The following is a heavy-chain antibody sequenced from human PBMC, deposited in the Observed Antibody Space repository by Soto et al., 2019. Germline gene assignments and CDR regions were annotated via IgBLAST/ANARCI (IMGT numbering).Heavy chain of an antibody. CDR1: GFSLRDYA. CDR3: AKGRAITVYGVDILFDY. J-gene: IGHJ4*01. V-gene: IGHV3-23*01. Sequence: PXGCLLPPCQAPGFSLRDYAMTGVRQAPGKGLEWVSVISGSGDNTFYAASVKGRFAISRDNSKNVLYLQMKSLSADDSAVYFCAKGRAITVYGVDILFDYWGLGTLVTVYS. CDR2: ISGSGDNT. D-gene: IGHD3-3*01.